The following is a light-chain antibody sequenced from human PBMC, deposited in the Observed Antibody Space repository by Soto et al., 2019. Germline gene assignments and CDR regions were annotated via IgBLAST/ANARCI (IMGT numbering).Light chain of an antibody. CDR3: QQYYNHPPT. J-gene: IGKJ3*01. Sequence: AIRMTQSPSSLSASTVDRVTVTCRASQSISVSLAWYQQTPGKAPKLLIYGASTLQSGVPSRFSGSGSGTDFTLTINSLQSEDFATYYCQQYYNHPPTFGPGTKVDI. CDR2: GAS. V-gene: IGKV1-8*01. CDR1: QSISVS.